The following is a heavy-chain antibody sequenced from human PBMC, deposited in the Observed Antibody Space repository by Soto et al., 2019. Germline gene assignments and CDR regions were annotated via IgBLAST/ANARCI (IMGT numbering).Heavy chain of an antibody. CDR2: ISSSSSYI. CDR3: ARDQSSGWIFDY. V-gene: IGHV3-21*01. CDR1: GFTFSSYS. D-gene: IGHD6-19*01. J-gene: IGHJ4*02. Sequence: EVQLVESGGGLVKPGGSLRLSCAASGFTFSSYSMNWVRQAPGKGLEWVSSISSSSSYIYYADSVKGRFTISRDNAKNSRYLQMNSLRAEDTAVYHCARDQSSGWIFDYWGQGTLVTVSS.